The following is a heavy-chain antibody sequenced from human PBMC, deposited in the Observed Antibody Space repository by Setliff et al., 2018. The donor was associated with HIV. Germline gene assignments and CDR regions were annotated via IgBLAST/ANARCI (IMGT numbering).Heavy chain of an antibody. V-gene: IGHV4-59*08. CDR3: AGRLYYYDSSGRNYDAFDI. Sequence: PSETLSLTCTVSGGSISSYYWNWIRQPPGKGLEWIGYIYYSGSTNYNPSLKSRVTISVDTSKNQFSLKLSSVTAADTAVYYCAGRLYYYDSSGRNYDAFDIWGQGTMVTVSS. CDR1: GGSISSYY. D-gene: IGHD3-22*01. J-gene: IGHJ3*02. CDR2: IYYSGST.